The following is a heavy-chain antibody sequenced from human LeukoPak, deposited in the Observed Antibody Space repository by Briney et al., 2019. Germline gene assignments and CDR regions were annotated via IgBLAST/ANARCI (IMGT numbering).Heavy chain of an antibody. CDR2: IRYDGSNK. J-gene: IGHJ6*03. CDR1: GFTFSSYD. Sequence: PGGSLRLSCAASGFTFSSYDMHWVRQAPGKGLEWVAFIRYDGSNKYYADSVKGRFTISRDNSKNTLFLQMNSLRAEDTAVYYCAGSYDSSAYYYYMDVWGKGTTVTISS. CDR3: AGSYDSSAYYYYMDV. V-gene: IGHV3-30*02. D-gene: IGHD3-22*01.